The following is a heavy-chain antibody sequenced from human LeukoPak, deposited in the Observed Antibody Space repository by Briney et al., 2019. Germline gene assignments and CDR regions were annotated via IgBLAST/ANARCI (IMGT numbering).Heavy chain of an antibody. J-gene: IGHJ3*02. CDR3: AKAAGGYCSGGSCYGDAFDI. D-gene: IGHD2-15*01. CDR1: GFTFSSYA. Sequence: GGSLRLSCAASGFTFSSYAMSWVRQAPGKGLEWVSAISGSGGSTYYADSVKGRFTISRDNSKNTLYLQMNSLGAEDTAVYYCAKAAGGYCSGGSCYGDAFDIWGQGTMVTVSS. V-gene: IGHV3-23*01. CDR2: ISGSGGST.